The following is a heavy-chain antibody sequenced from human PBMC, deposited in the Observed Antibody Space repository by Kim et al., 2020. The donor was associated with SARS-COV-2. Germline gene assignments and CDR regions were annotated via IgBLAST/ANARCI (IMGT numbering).Heavy chain of an antibody. D-gene: IGHD6-13*01. V-gene: IGHV3-21*01. CDR1: GFTFSSYS. Sequence: GGSLRLSCAASGFTFSSYSMNWVRQAPGKGLEWVSSISSSSSYIYYADSVKGRFTISRDNAKNSLYLQMNSLRAEDTAVYYCASETAAEVYYYYGMDVWGEGPRVTVSS. CDR2: ISSSSSYI. CDR3: ASETAAEVYYYYGMDV. J-gene: IGHJ6*04.